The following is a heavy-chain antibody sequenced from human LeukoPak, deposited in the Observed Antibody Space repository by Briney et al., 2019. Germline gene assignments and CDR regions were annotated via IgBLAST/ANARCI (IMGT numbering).Heavy chain of an antibody. CDR3: ARTFWSGYYPFDY. Sequence: SVKVSCKDSGGTFSSYAISWVRQAPGQGLEWMGGIIPIFGTANYAQKFQGRVTITADESTSTAYMELSSLRSEDTAVYYCARTFWSGYYPFDYWGQGTLVTISS. CDR1: GGTFSSYA. V-gene: IGHV1-69*13. D-gene: IGHD3-3*01. J-gene: IGHJ4*02. CDR2: IIPIFGTA.